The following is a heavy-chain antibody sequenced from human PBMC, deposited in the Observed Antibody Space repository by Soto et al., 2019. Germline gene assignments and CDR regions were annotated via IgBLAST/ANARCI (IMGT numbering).Heavy chain of an antibody. D-gene: IGHD4-17*01. CDR3: AREGLVLVPTTVNSDYYYYAMDV. V-gene: IGHV1-8*01. Sequence: ASVKVCCKASGYTFTSYDINWVRQATGQGLEWMGWMNPNSGNTGYAQKFQGRVTMTRNTSISTAYMELSSLRSEDTAVYYCAREGLVLVPTTVNSDYYYYAMDVWGQGTTVTVSS. CDR2: MNPNSGNT. CDR1: GYTFTSYD. J-gene: IGHJ6*02.